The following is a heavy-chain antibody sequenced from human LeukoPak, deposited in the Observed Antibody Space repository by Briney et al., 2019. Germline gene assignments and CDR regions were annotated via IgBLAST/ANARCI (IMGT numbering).Heavy chain of an antibody. CDR1: GGSISSYY. V-gene: IGHV4-59*01. J-gene: IGHJ6*02. CDR2: IYYSGST. Sequence: SETLSLTCTVSGGSISSYYWSWIRQPPGKGLEWIAYIYYSGSTNYNPSLKSRVTISVDTSKNQFSLKLSSVTAADTAVYYCARGNHYYGSGSYYYYYYYGMDVWGQGTTVTVSS. CDR3: ARGNHYYGSGSYYYYYYYGMDV. D-gene: IGHD3-10*01.